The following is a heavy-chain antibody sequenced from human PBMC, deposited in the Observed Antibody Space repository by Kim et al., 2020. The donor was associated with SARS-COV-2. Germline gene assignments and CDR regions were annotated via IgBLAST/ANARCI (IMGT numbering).Heavy chain of an antibody. CDR3: VKDQEDGGNPYDAFDI. V-gene: IGHV3-64D*06. CDR2: ISSNGGST. D-gene: IGHD2-15*01. J-gene: IGHJ3*02. CDR1: GFTFSSYA. Sequence: GGSLRLSCSASGFTFSSYAMHWVRQAPGKGLEYVSAISSNGGSTYYADSVKGRFTISRDNSKNTLYLQMSSLRAEDTAVYYCVKDQEDGGNPYDAFDIWGQGTMVTVSS.